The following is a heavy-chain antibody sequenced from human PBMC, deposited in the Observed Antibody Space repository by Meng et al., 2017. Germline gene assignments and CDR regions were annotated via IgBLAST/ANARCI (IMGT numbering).Heavy chain of an antibody. Sequence: GESLKISCAASGFTFSSYAMSWVRRAPGKGLEWVSAISGSGGSTYYADSVKGRCTISRENSKNTLYLQMNSLRAEDTAVYYCAKAVVVPAAMYYFDYWGQGTLVTVSS. CDR2: ISGSGGST. V-gene: IGHV3-23*01. CDR3: AKAVVVPAAMYYFDY. J-gene: IGHJ4*01. D-gene: IGHD2-2*01. CDR1: GFTFSSYA.